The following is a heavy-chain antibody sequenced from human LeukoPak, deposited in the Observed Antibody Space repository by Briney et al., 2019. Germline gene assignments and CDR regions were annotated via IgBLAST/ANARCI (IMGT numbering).Heavy chain of an antibody. CDR1: GGSINGYY. J-gene: IGHJ4*02. D-gene: IGHD2-21*02. CDR3: ARGKSYCGGDCYSY. Sequence: SETLSLTCNVSGGSINGYYWNWIRRPAGEGLEWIGRIYSSGSTNYNPSLKSRVTMSVDTSKNQFSLKLSSVTAADTAVYYCARGKSYCGGDCYSYWGQGTLVTVSS. CDR2: IYSSGST. V-gene: IGHV4-4*07.